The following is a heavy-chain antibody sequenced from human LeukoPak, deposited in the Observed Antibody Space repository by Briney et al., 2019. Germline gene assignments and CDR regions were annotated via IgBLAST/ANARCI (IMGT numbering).Heavy chain of an antibody. Sequence: PSETLSLTCAVYGGSFSGYYWSWIRQPPGKGLEWIGEINHSGSTNYNPSLKSRVTIPVDTSKNQFSLKLSSVTAADTAVYYCADEENGMDVWGQGTTVTVSS. CDR3: ADEENGMDV. CDR1: GGSFSGYY. CDR2: INHSGST. J-gene: IGHJ6*02. V-gene: IGHV4-34*01.